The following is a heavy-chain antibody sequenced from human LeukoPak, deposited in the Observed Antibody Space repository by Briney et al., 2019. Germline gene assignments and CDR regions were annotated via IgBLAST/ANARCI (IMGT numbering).Heavy chain of an antibody. Sequence: SETLSLTCTVSGDSISSSGYYWGWIRQPPGKGLEWIGNMYSSGNTYYNPSLKSRVTISVDTSKNQFSLKLSSVTAADTAVYYCARGYYSFDPWGQGTLVTVSP. CDR1: GDSISSSGYY. CDR3: ARGYYSFDP. J-gene: IGHJ5*02. CDR2: MYSSGNT. V-gene: IGHV4-39*07. D-gene: IGHD3-10*01.